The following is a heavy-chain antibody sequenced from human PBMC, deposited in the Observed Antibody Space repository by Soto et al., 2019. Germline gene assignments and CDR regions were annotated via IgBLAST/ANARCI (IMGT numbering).Heavy chain of an antibody. V-gene: IGHV1-46*01. Sequence: ASVKVSCKASGYTFTSYYMHWVRQAPGQGLEWMGIINPSGGSTSYAQKFQGRVTMTRDTSTSTVYMELSSLRSEDTAVYYCGRDQNYDSSGDYYYYGMDVWGQGTTVTVSS. CDR1: GYTFTSYY. CDR3: GRDQNYDSSGDYYYYGMDV. J-gene: IGHJ6*02. CDR2: INPSGGST. D-gene: IGHD3-22*01.